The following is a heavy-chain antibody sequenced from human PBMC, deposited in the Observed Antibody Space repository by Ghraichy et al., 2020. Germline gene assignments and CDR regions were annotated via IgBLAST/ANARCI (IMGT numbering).Heavy chain of an antibody. CDR2: VYYTGST. J-gene: IGHJ6*02. D-gene: IGHD3-3*01. Sequence: SQTLSLTCTVSGGSISSSSYYWSWIRQPPGKGLEWIGSVYYTGSTHYNPSLKSRVTISADTSKKQFSLKLSAVTAADTTVYYCARDLRRYALWSGYYRADYYYYGMDGWGHGTTVTVSS. V-gene: IGHV4-39*07. CDR1: GGSISSSSYY. CDR3: ARDLRRYALWSGYYRADYYYYGMDG.